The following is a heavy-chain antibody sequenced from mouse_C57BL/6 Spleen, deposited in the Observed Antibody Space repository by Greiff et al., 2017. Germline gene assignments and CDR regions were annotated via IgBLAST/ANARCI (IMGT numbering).Heavy chain of an antibody. CDR1: GFTFSDYG. D-gene: IGHD1-1*01. V-gene: IGHV5-17*01. CDR3: ARQRYYGSSDPDY. J-gene: IGHJ2*01. Sequence: EVKLMESGGGLVKPGGSLKLSCAASGFTFSDYGMHWVRQAPEKGLEWVAYISSGSSTIYYADTVKGRFTISRDNAKNTLFLQMTSLRSEDTAMXYCARQRYYGSSDPDYWGQGTTLTVSS. CDR2: ISSGSSTI.